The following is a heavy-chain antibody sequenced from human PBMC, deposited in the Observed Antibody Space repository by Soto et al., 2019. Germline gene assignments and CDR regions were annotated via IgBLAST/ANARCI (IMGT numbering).Heavy chain of an antibody. D-gene: IGHD3-22*01. CDR3: RTSFYEMQGYYPL. CDR1: GGSMSPYY. CDR2: IYYTGST. V-gene: IGHV4-59*01. J-gene: IGHJ4*02. Sequence: PSETLSLTCTVSGGSMSPYYWSWIRQPPGKGLEWIGYIYYTGSTSYNPSLKSRVTISVDTSKTRFSLKLSSVTASDTAPLQVRTSFYEMQGYYPLWGQGTLVTVSS.